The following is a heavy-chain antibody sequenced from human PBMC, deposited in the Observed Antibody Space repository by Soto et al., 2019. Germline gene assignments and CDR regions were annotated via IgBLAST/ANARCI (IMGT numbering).Heavy chain of an antibody. CDR2: ISPMFGAA. Sequence: QVQLVQSGAEMKKPGSSVKVSCQSSGGTFNTYAMNWVRQAPGQGPEWMGDISPMFGAANYAPKFQGRVTITADESTVTSYMPSSSLTSEETALYFCAREVQVHTPAFVYWGQGTLVTVSS. D-gene: IGHD2-15*01. J-gene: IGHJ4*02. CDR3: AREVQVHTPAFVY. V-gene: IGHV1-69*19. CDR1: GGTFNTYA.